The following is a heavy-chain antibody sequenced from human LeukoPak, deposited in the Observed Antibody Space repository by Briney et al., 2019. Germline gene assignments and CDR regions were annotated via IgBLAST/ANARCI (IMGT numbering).Heavy chain of an antibody. CDR1: NASFGPYY. J-gene: IGHJ4*02. CDR3: ARETSLHIFDS. D-gene: IGHD2-21*01. V-gene: IGHV4-34*01. CDR2: VNYRGDG. Sequence: SETLSLTCDVYNASFGPYYWSWLRQSPGKGLEYIGDVNYRGDGNYHPSLNSRAPISIDTSKKQFSLRLTSVTAADTAMYYCARETSLHIFDSWGQGTLVTVSS.